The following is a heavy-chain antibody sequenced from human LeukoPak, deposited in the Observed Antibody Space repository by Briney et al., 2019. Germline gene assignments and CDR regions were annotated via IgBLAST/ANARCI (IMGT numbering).Heavy chain of an antibody. J-gene: IGHJ4*02. Sequence: ASVKVSCKASGYTFTGYYMHWVRQAPGQGLEWMGWISAYNGNTNYAQKLQGRVTMTTDTSTSTAYMELRSLRSDDTAVYYCARDAVDTAMVSLFWGQGTLVTVSS. CDR2: ISAYNGNT. CDR3: ARDAVDTAMVSLF. D-gene: IGHD5-18*01. V-gene: IGHV1-18*04. CDR1: GYTFTGYY.